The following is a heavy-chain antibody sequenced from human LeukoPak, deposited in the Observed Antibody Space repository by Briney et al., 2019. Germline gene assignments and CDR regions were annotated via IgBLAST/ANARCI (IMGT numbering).Heavy chain of an antibody. CDR1: GYTFTSYA. Sequence: ASVKVSCKASGYTFTSYAMHWVRQAPGQRLEWMGWINAGNGNTKYSQRFQGRVTITRDTSASTAYMELSSLRSEDTAVYYCSMTTVTTEGFILIDYWGQGTLVTVSS. J-gene: IGHJ4*02. CDR2: INAGNGNT. D-gene: IGHD4-11*01. V-gene: IGHV1-3*01. CDR3: SMTTVTTEGFILIDY.